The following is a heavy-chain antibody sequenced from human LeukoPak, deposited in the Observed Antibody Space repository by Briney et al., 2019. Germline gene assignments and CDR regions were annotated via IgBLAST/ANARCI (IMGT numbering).Heavy chain of an antibody. CDR2: MNPNSGNT. D-gene: IGHD3-3*01. CDR1: GYTFTIYD. CDR3: ARERRDYDFWSGSYYYYGMDV. V-gene: IGHV1-8*01. Sequence: GASVKVSCTASGYTFTIYDINWVRQATGQGLEWMGWMNPNSGNTGYAQKFQGRVTMTRNTSISTAYMELSSLRSEDTAVYYCARERRDYDFWSGSYYYYGMDVWGQGTTVTVSS. J-gene: IGHJ6*02.